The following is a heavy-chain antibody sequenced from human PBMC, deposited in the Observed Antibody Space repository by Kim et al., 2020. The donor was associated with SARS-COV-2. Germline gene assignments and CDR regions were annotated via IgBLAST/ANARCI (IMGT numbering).Heavy chain of an antibody. CDR1: GGSISSSSYY. CDR2: IYYSGST. V-gene: IGHV4-39*01. CDR3: ATTSSTSCYPISHGCDDAFDI. D-gene: IGHD2-2*01. J-gene: IGHJ3*02. Sequence: SETLSLTCTVSGGSISSSSYYWGWIRQPPGKGLEWIGSIYYSGSTYYNPSLKSRVTISVDTSKNQFSLKLSSVTAADTAVYYCATTSSTSCYPISHGCDDAFDIWGQGTMVTVSS.